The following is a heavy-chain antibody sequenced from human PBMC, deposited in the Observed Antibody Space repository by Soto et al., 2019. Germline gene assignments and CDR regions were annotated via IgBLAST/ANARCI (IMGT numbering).Heavy chain of an antibody. CDR3: ARGVGLYSNYDY. V-gene: IGHV1-3*01. CDR1: GYSFTSYD. J-gene: IGHJ4*02. D-gene: IGHD2-2*02. CDR2: INAGNGNT. Sequence: QVQLVQSGAEVKKPRASVKVSCKTSGYSFTSYDMHWVREAPGQRVEWMGWINAGNGNTKYSQKFQGRVTITRDTSASTAYMELSSLRSEDTAVYYCARGVGLYSNYDYWGQGTLVTVSS.